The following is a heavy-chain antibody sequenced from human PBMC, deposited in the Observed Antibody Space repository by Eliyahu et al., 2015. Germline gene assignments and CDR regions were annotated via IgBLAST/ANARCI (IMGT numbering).Heavy chain of an antibody. J-gene: IGHJ6*02. D-gene: IGHD3-10*01. V-gene: IGHV1-69*01. CDR3: ARVPFTAYYYGMDV. Sequence: QVQLVQSGAEAKKPGSSVKVSCKASGGTFSDXALTWVRQGPGQGLEWMGGITPMLRATDYAPQFHGRVTITADESSTRAYMTLSSLRSEDTAVYYCARVPFTAYYYGMDVWGQGTTVTVSS. CDR2: ITPMLRAT. CDR1: GGTFSDXA.